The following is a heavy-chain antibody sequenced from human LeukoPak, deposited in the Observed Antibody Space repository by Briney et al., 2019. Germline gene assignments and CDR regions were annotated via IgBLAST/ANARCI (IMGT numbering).Heavy chain of an antibody. D-gene: IGHD3-16*02. CDR3: ARDNSVGDIAWWFDP. J-gene: IGHJ5*02. CDR2: INPSGGST. CDR1: GYTFTGYY. V-gene: IGHV1-46*01. Sequence: ASVKVSCKASGYTFTGYYMHWVRQAPGQGLEWMGIINPSGGSTSYAQKFQGRVTMTRDMSTTTDYMELSSLRSEDTAVYYCARDNSVGDIAWWFDPWGQGTLVTVSS.